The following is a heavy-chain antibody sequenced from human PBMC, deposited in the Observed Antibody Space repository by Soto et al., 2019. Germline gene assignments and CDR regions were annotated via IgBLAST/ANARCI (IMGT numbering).Heavy chain of an antibody. V-gene: IGHV1-2*04. J-gene: IGHJ4*02. CDR3: ARDHYYDSSGYYYSGFDY. Sequence: AGVKGCCKAAGYTFTGYYMHWVRQGPGQGLSWMGWINPNSGGTNYAQKFQGWVTMTRDTSISTAYMELSRLRSDDTAVYYCARDHYYDSSGYYYSGFDYWGQGTLVTVSS. D-gene: IGHD3-22*01. CDR1: GYTFTGYY. CDR2: INPNSGGT.